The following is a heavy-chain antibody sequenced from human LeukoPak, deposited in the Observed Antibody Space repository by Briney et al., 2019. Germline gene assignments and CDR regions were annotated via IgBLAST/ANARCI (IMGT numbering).Heavy chain of an antibody. CDR3: ARAGGGSASYFAY. Sequence: GGSLRLSCAATGFTFSNYAIHWGRQAPGKGLEWVSYISSSSTYTKYVDSVKGRFTISRDNAKNSLFLQMNSLRAEDTAVYYCARAGGGSASYFAYWGQGALVTVSS. V-gene: IGHV3-21*05. J-gene: IGHJ4*02. D-gene: IGHD6-19*01. CDR2: ISSSSTYT. CDR1: GFTFSNYA.